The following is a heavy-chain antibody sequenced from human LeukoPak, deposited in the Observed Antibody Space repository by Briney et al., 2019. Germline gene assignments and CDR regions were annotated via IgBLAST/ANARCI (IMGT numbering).Heavy chain of an antibody. CDR3: ARAYSSGWHYYYYYGMAV. CDR2: INPSGGST. CDR1: GYTFTSYY. D-gene: IGHD6-19*01. Sequence: ASVKVSCKPSGYTFTSYYMQWVRQAPGQGLEWMGIINPSGGSTSYAQKFQGRVTMTRDTSISTAYMELSRLRSDDTAVYYCARAYSSGWHYYYYYGMAVWGQGTTVTVSS. V-gene: IGHV1-46*01. J-gene: IGHJ6*02.